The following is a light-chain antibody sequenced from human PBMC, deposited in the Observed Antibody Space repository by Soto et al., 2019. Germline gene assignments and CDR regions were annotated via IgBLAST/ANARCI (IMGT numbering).Light chain of an antibody. CDR3: HQYGSSPLT. Sequence: EIVLTQSPGTLSLSPGERATLSCRASQSVSSSYLAWYQQKPGQAPRLLIYGASGRATGIPDRFSGSGSGTDFTLTIGRLEPEDFAVYYCHQYGSSPLTFGGGTKVEIK. V-gene: IGKV3-20*01. J-gene: IGKJ4*01. CDR2: GAS. CDR1: QSVSSSY.